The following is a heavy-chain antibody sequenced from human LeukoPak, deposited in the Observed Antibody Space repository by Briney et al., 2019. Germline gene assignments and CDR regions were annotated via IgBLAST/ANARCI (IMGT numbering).Heavy chain of an antibody. J-gene: IGHJ4*02. CDR1: GFTFSTYG. CDR3: ARVTDGDYPDY. CDR2: VWYDGTNI. V-gene: IGHV3-33*01. D-gene: IGHD4-17*01. Sequence: GGSLRLSCAASGFTFSTYGMHWVRQAPGKGLEWVAVVWYDGTNIHYVDSVKGRFTISRDNSKSTLYLQMNSLRAEDTAVYYCARVTDGDYPDYWGQGTLVTVSS.